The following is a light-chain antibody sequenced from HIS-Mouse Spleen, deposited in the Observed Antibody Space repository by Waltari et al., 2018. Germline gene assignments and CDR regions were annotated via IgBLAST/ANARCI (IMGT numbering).Light chain of an antibody. CDR3: CSYAGSSTWV. Sequence: QSALTQPASVSGSPGQSITISCTGTSSDVGRYNLVSWYQQHPGKAPKLMIYEGSKRPSVFSNRFSGSKSGNAASLTISGLQAEDEADYYCCSYAGSSTWVFGGGTKLTVL. J-gene: IGLJ3*02. V-gene: IGLV2-23*01. CDR1: SSDVGRYNL. CDR2: EGS.